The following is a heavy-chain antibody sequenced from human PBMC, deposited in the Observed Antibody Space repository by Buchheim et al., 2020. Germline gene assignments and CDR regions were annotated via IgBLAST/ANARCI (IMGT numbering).Heavy chain of an antibody. J-gene: IGHJ4*02. CDR2: ISSSCSTI. Sequence: EVQLVESGGGLVQPGGSLRLSCAASGFTFSSYEMNWVRQAPGKGLEWVSYISSSCSTIYYADSVQGRFTISREHAKHSLSLQMKSLRADDTAIYYCARVQCSGGSCYLFDYWGQGTL. V-gene: IGHV3-48*03. CDR3: ARVQCSGGSCYLFDY. CDR1: GFTFSSYE. D-gene: IGHD2-15*01.